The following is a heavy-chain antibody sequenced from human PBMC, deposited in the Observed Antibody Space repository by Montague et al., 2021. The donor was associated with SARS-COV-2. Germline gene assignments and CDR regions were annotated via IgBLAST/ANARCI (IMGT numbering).Heavy chain of an antibody. D-gene: IGHD2-2*01. Sequence: FLSLSCSASGFTFSSYWMSWVRQAPGKGLEWVANIKQDGSEKYYVDSVKGRFTISRDNAKNSLYLQMNSLRAEDTAVYYCARDSFVVVPAASNYYYYYGMDVWGQGTTVTVSS. J-gene: IGHJ6*02. V-gene: IGHV3-7*01. CDR1: GFTFSSYW. CDR3: ARDSFVVVPAASNYYYYYGMDV. CDR2: IKQDGSEK.